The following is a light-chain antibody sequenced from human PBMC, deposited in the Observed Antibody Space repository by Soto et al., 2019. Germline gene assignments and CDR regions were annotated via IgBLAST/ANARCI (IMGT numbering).Light chain of an antibody. CDR3: LQYNKWPLT. Sequence: EIVMSQSRATLSVSPGERATLSCRASQSVSDKLAWYQQNPGQAPRLLIYDASNMATGIPARFSGSVSGKEFTHAISSLQSEDFAVYYCLQYNKWPLTFGGGTKVEIK. CDR1: QSVSDK. CDR2: DAS. J-gene: IGKJ4*01. V-gene: IGKV3-15*01.